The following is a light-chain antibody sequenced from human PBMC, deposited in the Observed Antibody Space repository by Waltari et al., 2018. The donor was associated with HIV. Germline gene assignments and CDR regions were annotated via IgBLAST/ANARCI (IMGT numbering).Light chain of an antibody. CDR2: DLN. CDR1: SNDVGAYNY. V-gene: IGLV2-11*01. J-gene: IGLJ1*01. CDR3: CSSAGTYTSV. Sequence: QPPLTQSRSVSGSPGQSITISCTGTSNDVGAYNYVSWYQQHPGRAPKLLIFDLNRRPSGGPDRYSGSESGKTASLAISWLQAEYEPDYYRCSSAGTYTSVYGDGTKVTV.